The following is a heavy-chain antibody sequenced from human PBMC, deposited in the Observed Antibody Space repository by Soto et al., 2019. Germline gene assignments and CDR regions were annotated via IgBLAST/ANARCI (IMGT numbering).Heavy chain of an antibody. D-gene: IGHD3-22*01. J-gene: IGHJ5*02. Sequence: AQTLPLTWTVFGGSISSFYWSWILQPQGKGLECIGYIYYSGSTNYNPSLKSRVTISVDTSKNQFSLKLSSVTAADTAVYYCARDYYDSSGYSANWFDPWGQGTLVTVSS. CDR3: ARDYYDSSGYSANWFDP. CDR1: GGSISSFY. V-gene: IGHV4-59*01. CDR2: IYYSGST.